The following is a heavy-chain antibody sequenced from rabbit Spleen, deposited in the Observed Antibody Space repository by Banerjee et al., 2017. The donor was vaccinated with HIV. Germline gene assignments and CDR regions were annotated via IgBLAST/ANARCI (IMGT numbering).Heavy chain of an antibody. J-gene: IGHJ4*01. V-gene: IGHV1S40*01. D-gene: IGHD1-1*01. CDR3: ARDPPGSGVVMDL. CDR1: GFSFSTHY. CDR2: IYTGSGST. Sequence: QSVEESGGDLVKPGGTLTLTCTVSGFSFSTHYMSWVRQAPGKGLEWIGCIYTGSGSTYYANWAKGRFTISKTSSTTVTLQMTSLTAADTATYFCARDPPGSGVVMDLWGQGTLVTVS.